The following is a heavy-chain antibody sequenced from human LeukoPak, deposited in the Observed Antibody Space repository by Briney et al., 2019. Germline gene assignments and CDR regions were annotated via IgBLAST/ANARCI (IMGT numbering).Heavy chain of an antibody. J-gene: IGHJ4*02. CDR2: VYSGGST. V-gene: IGHV3-53*01. CDR3: ARTSSAVNTKGLDF. D-gene: IGHD6-13*01. CDR1: GFAVSSNY. Sequence: PGGSLRLSCAASGFAVSSNYMTWVRQAPGKGLEWVSVVYSGGSTEYADSVKGRFTISRDNSKNTLYLQMNSLRAEDTAVYYCARTSSAVNTKGLDFWGQGTLVTVSS.